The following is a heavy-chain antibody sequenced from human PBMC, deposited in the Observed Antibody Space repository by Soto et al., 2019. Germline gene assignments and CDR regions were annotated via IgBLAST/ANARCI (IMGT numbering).Heavy chain of an antibody. V-gene: IGHV3-23*01. D-gene: IGHD4-17*01. CDR3: AKDVRKYGELAYYYYGMDV. CDR2: ISGSGGST. J-gene: IGHJ6*02. Sequence: GGSLRLSCAASGFTFSSYAMSWVRQAPGKGLEWVSAISGSGGSTYYADSVKGRFTISRDNSKNTLYLQMNSLRAEDTAVYYCAKDVRKYGELAYYYYGMDVWGQGTTVTVSS. CDR1: GFTFSSYA.